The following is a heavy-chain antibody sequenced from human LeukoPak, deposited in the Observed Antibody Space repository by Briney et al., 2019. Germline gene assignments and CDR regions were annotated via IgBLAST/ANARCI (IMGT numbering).Heavy chain of an antibody. D-gene: IGHD4/OR15-4a*01. CDR1: GFTFSRYS. CDR3: AREGLTHDAFDI. V-gene: IGHV3-21*01. CDR2: ISSSSSYI. J-gene: IGHJ3*02. Sequence: GGSLRLSCAASGFTFSRYSMNWVRQAPGKGLEWVSSISSSSSYIYYADSVKGRFAISRDNAKNSLYLQMNSLRAEDTAVYYCAREGLTHDAFDIWGQGTMVTVSS.